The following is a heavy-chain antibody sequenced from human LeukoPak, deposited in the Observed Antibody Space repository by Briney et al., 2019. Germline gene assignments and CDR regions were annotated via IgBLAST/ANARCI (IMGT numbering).Heavy chain of an antibody. CDR3: ARGSRVYDRSGFHTWHDY. V-gene: IGHV4-59*01. D-gene: IGHD3-22*01. CDR1: GASINNYY. Sequence: SETLSLTCTVSGASINNYYWSWVRQPPLKGLEWIGYIYSTGDTSYNPSLESRVSISTDTSKNHFSLEITSVTAADTAVYYCARGSRVYDRSGFHTWHDYWGHGTLVTVSS. CDR2: IYSTGDT. J-gene: IGHJ4*03.